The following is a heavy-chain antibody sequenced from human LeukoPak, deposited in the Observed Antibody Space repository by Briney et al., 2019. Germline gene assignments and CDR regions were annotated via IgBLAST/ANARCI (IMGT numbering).Heavy chain of an antibody. D-gene: IGHD6-6*01. CDR2: IYYSGST. J-gene: IGHJ6*03. CDR3: ARVGAARQHYYYYMDV. Sequence: SETLSLTCTVSGGSISSYYWSWIRQPPGKGLEWIGYIYYSGSTNYNPSLKSRVTISVDTSKNQFSLKLSSVTAADTAVYYCARVGAARQHYYYYMDVWGKGTTVTVSS. V-gene: IGHV4-59*01. CDR1: GGSISSYY.